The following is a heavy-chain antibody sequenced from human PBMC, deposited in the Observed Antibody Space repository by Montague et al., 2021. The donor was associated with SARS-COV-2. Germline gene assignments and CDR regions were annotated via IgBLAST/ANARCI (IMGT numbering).Heavy chain of an antibody. CDR3: ARHRCSSTSCYDYGMDV. CDR1: GGSSSNYY. D-gene: IGHD2-2*01. V-gene: IGHV4-4*07. J-gene: IGHJ6*02. CDR2: IYISGST. Sequence: SETLSLTCTFSGGSSSNYYWGWIRQPAGKGLEWIGHIYISGSTNYNPSLKSRVTMSVDTSKNQFSLKLSTVTAADTAVYYCARHRCSSTSCYDYGMDVWGQGTTVTVSS.